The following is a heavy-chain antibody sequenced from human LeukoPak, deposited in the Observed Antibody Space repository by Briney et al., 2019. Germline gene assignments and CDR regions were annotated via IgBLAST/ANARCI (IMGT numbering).Heavy chain of an antibody. CDR3: ARGGDNWNPKGFDP. CDR2: IKQDGSEK. Sequence: PGGSLRLSCAASGFTFSSYWMSRVRQAPGKGLEWVANIKQDGSEKYYVDSVKGRFTISRDNAKNSLYLQMNSLRAEDTAVYYCARGGDNWNPKGFDPWGQGTLVTVSS. V-gene: IGHV3-7*01. J-gene: IGHJ5*02. CDR1: GFTFSSYW. D-gene: IGHD1-20*01.